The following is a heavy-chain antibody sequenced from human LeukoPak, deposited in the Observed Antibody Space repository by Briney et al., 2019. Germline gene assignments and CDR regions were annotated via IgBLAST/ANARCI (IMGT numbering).Heavy chain of an antibody. V-gene: IGHV3-33*08. J-gene: IGHJ5*02. D-gene: IGHD4-17*01. CDR2: IWYNGSNK. CDR1: GFSFNYAW. CDR3: SRGGYGDYNNWFDP. Sequence: GGSLRLSCTASGFSFNYAWMDWVRRAPGKGLEWVADIWYNGSNKYYAESVKGRFTISRDHSKNTLYLQMNSLRVEDTAVYYCSRGGYGDYNNWFDPWGQGTLVIVPS.